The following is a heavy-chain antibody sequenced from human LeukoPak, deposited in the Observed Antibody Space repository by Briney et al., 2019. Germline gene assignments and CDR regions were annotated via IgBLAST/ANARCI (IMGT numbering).Heavy chain of an antibody. D-gene: IGHD2-15*01. J-gene: IGHJ4*02. CDR2: IRSKPSSYTT. Sequence: GGSLRLSCAASGFDFSGFYMHWVRQASGRGLEWVGLIRSKPSSYTTVYAASVKGRFTISRDDSKNTAYLQMNSLKAEDTAVYYCIRQECSGGSCFYVDYWGQGTLVTVSS. V-gene: IGHV3-73*01. CDR1: GFDFSGFY. CDR3: IRQECSGGSCFYVDY.